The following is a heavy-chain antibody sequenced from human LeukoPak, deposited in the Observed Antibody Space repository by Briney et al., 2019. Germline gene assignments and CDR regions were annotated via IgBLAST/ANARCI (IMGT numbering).Heavy chain of an antibody. CDR2: IYTSGST. CDR3: VSTVVTGSSFDY. D-gene: IGHD4-23*01. J-gene: IGHJ4*02. CDR1: GGSISSYY. V-gene: IGHV4-4*07. Sequence: SETLSLTCTVSGGSISSYYWSWIRQPAGKGLEWIGRIYTSGSTNYNPSLKSRVTMSVDTSKNQFSLKLSSVTAADTAVYYCVSTVVTGSSFDYWGQGTLVTVSS.